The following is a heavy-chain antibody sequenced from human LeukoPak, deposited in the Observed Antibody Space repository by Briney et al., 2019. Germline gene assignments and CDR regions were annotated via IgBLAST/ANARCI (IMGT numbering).Heavy chain of an antibody. CDR3: ARHIAVAGTYQKWYFDN. V-gene: IGHV4-39*01. Sequence: PSETLSLTCTVSGGSISSSSYYWGWIRQPPGKGLEWIGSIYYSGSTYYNPSLKNRVTISVDTSKNQFSLKLSSVTAADTAVYYCARHIAVAGTYQKWYFDNWGQGTLVTVSS. J-gene: IGHJ4*02. CDR2: IYYSGST. D-gene: IGHD6-19*01. CDR1: GGSISSSSYY.